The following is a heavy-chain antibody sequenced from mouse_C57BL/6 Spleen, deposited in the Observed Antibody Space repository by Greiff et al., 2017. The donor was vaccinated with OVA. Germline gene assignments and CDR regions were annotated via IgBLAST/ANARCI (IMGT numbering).Heavy chain of an antibody. D-gene: IGHD1-1*01. V-gene: IGHV1-5*01. Sequence: EVQLQESGAVLARPGASVKMSCTTSGYTFTSYWMHWVKQRPGQGLEWIGGIYPGNSDTSYTQKFKGKAKLTAVTSASTAYMELSSLTNEDSADDYCAREITTVVAMDYWGQGTSVTVSS. CDR3: AREITTVVAMDY. J-gene: IGHJ4*01. CDR1: GYTFTSYW. CDR2: IYPGNSDT.